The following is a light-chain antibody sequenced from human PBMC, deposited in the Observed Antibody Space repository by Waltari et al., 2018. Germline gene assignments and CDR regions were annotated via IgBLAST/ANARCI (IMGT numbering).Light chain of an antibody. Sequence: DIVMTQSPDSLAVSLGERAIINCKSSQSVLSNSDNKNYLSWHQQRPGQPPKLLISWASSRESGVPDRFSGSGSGTDFTITISSLQAEDVAVYFCQQQHGARLTFGQGTKVEVK. CDR1: QSVLSNSDNKNY. V-gene: IGKV4-1*01. CDR3: QQQHGARLT. J-gene: IGKJ1*01. CDR2: WAS.